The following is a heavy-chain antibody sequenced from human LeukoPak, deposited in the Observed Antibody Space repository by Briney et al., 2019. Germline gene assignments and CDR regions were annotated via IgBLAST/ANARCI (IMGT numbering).Heavy chain of an antibody. D-gene: IGHD4-17*01. V-gene: IGHV1-46*01. CDR1: GYTFTSYY. J-gene: IGHJ4*02. CDR3: ARDSLYGVVDY. CDR2: INPSGGST. Sequence: ASVKVSCKPSGYTFTSYYIHWVRQDPGQGLEWMGIINPSGGSTSYAQKFQGRVTMTRDTSTSTVYMYLSSLRSEDTAVYYCARDSLYGVVDYWGQGTLVTVSS.